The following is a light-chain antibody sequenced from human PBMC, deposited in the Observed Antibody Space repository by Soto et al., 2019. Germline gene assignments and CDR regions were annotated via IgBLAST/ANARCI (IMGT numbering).Light chain of an antibody. J-gene: IGKJ5*01. CDR3: MQAIQTPPT. Sequence: EIGLTRSPCCLPGTALGPACISCRSSQSLLHSNGYNYFDCYLQKPGPPPQLLIYLGSNRASGVPDRFSGSGSGTDFTLKISRVEAEDVGVYYCMQAIQTPPTFGQGTRLEIK. V-gene: IGKV2-28*01. CDR2: LGS. CDR1: QSLLHSNGYNY.